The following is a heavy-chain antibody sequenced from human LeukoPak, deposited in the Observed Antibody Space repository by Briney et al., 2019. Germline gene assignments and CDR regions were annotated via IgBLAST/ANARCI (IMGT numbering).Heavy chain of an antibody. CDR1: GYTFTSYG. CDR2: ISAYNGNT. V-gene: IGHV1-18*01. J-gene: IGHJ6*02. Sequence: GASVKVSCKASGYTFTSYGISWVRQAPGQGLEWMGWISAYNGNTNYAQKLQGRVTMTTDTSTSTAYMELRSLRSDDTAVYYCARDLTTAASPLRSMDVWGQGTTVTVSS. CDR3: ARDLTTAASPLRSMDV. D-gene: IGHD6-6*01.